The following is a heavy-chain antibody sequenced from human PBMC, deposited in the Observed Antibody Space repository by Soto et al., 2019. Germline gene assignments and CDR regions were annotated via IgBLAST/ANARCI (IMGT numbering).Heavy chain of an antibody. CDR2: TYYRSKWYN. D-gene: IGHD3-16*01. CDR1: GGSVSSNSAA. Sequence: SQTLSLPCAISGGSVSSNSAAWNWIRQSPSRGLEWLGRTYYRSKWYNDYAVSVKSRITINPDTSKNQFSLQLNSVTPEDTAVYYCARFLTFYYYYGMDVWRQGPTVTVSS. J-gene: IGHJ6*02. V-gene: IGHV6-1*01. CDR3: ARFLTFYYYYGMDV.